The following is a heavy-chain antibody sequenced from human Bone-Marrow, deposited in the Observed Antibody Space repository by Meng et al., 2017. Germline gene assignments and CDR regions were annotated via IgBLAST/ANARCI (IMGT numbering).Heavy chain of an antibody. J-gene: IGHJ2*01. D-gene: IGHD5-24*01. CDR3: AKLRDGYNGPWYFDV. CDR1: GFTFSSYA. Sequence: GESLKISCAASGFTFSSYAMSWVRQAPGKGLEWVSAISGSGGSTYYADSVKGRFTISRDNAKNPLYLQMNSLRAEDTAVYYCAKLRDGYNGPWYFDVWGHGTLVTVSS. CDR2: ISGSGGST. V-gene: IGHV3-23*01.